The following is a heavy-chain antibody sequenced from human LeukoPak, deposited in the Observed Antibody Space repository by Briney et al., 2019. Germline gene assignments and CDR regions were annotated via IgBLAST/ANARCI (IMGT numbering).Heavy chain of an antibody. D-gene: IGHD5-24*01. Sequence: GGSLRLSCVASGFPFSSYWMTWVRQAPGKGLEWVANIKQDGSKNSYVDSVKGRFTISRDNAKNSLYLQMNSLRAEDTAIYYCTRVGYIDEGIDYWGQGTLVTVSS. V-gene: IGHV3-7*04. CDR2: IKQDGSKN. CDR1: GFPFSSYW. J-gene: IGHJ4*02. CDR3: TRVGYIDEGIDY.